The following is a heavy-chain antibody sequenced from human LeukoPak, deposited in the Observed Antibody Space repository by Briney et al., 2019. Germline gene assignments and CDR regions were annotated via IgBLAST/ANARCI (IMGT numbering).Heavy chain of an antibody. Sequence: GGSLRLSCAASGFTFSSYGMHWVRQAPGKGLEWVAVISYDGSNKYYADSVKGRFTISRDNSKNTLYLQMNSLRAEDTAVYYCAKEGLMIAGPGMDVWGQGTTVTVSS. J-gene: IGHJ6*02. CDR2: ISYDGSNK. CDR3: AKEGLMIAGPGMDV. D-gene: IGHD3-22*01. CDR1: GFTFSSYG. V-gene: IGHV3-30*18.